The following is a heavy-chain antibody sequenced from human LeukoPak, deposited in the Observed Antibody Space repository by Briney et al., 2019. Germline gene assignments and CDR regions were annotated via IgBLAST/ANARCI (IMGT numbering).Heavy chain of an antibody. CDR2: ISSSNNYM. Sequence: PGGSLRLSCAASGFTFSSFSMNWVRQAPGKGLEWVSSISSSNNYMYYAESMKGRFTISRDNAKNSLYLQMDSLRAEDTAVYYCARDLLLRPYGMDVWGQGTTVTASS. V-gene: IGHV3-21*01. CDR1: GFTFSSFS. J-gene: IGHJ6*02. CDR3: ARDLLLRPYGMDV. D-gene: IGHD3-3*01.